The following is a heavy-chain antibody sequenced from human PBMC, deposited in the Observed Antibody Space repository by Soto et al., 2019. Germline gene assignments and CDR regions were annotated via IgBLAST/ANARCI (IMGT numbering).Heavy chain of an antibody. J-gene: IGHJ4*02. D-gene: IGHD5-12*01. CDR1: GFTFSRFE. Sequence: GGSLRLSCAASGFTFSRFELHWFRQTPGKGLEWVSYISSSGSTIYYADSVKGRFTISRDNAKNSLYLQMNSLRAEDTAVYCCASGKRDGYKGDYWGQGTLVTVSS. V-gene: IGHV3-48*03. CDR3: ASGKRDGYKGDY. CDR2: ISSSGSTI.